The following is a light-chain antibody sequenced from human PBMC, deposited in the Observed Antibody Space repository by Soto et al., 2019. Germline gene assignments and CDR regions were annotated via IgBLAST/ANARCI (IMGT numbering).Light chain of an antibody. Sequence: EMVLTQSPGTLSLSPGERATLSGRASPSVSSSYLAWYQQKPGQAPRLLIYGASSSATGIPDGFSGSGSGTDLTLTISRLEPEDFAVYYWQQYGSSLFTFGPGTKVDIK. J-gene: IGKJ3*01. CDR1: PSVSSSY. CDR3: QQYGSSLFT. V-gene: IGKV3-20*01. CDR2: GAS.